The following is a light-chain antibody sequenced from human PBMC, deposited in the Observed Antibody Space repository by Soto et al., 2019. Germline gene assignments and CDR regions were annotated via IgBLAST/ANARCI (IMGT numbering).Light chain of an antibody. CDR3: SSYTTGNTRQIV. CDR2: DVS. J-gene: IGLJ1*01. V-gene: IGLV2-14*03. CDR1: SSDVGGYNY. Sequence: QSALTQPASVSGSPGQSITISCTGTSSDVGGYNYVSWYQHHPGKAPKLMIFDVSNRPSGVSNRFSGSKSGNTASLTISGLQPEDESDYYCSSYTTGNTRQIVFGTGTKPTVL.